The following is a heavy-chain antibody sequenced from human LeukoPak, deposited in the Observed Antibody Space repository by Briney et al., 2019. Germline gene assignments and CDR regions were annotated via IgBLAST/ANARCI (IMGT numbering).Heavy chain of an antibody. CDR2: IIPILGIA. CDR3: AREADRDFWSGYYMDY. D-gene: IGHD3-3*01. J-gene: IGHJ4*02. V-gene: IGHV1-69*04. Sequence: ASVKVSCKASGYTFTGYYMHWVRQAPGQGLEWMGRIIPILGIANYAQKFQGRVTITADKSTSTAYMELSSLRSEDTAVYYCAREADRDFWSGYYMDYWGQGTLVTVSS. CDR1: GYTFTGYY.